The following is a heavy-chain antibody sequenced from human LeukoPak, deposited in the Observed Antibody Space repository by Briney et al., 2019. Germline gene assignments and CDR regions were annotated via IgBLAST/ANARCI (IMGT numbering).Heavy chain of an antibody. CDR3: VRDTPLGTGTKAFYLAY. CDR1: GGTFTNYA. J-gene: IGHJ4*02. Sequence: SVKVSCKASGGTFTNYAVSWVRQAPGQGLEWMGRLIPTFGTANYAQKFQGRVTFTTDESTTTAYMELYSLISEDTAVYYCVRDTPLGTGTKAFYLAYWGQGTLVTVSS. D-gene: IGHD1-7*01. CDR2: LIPTFGTA. V-gene: IGHV1-69*05.